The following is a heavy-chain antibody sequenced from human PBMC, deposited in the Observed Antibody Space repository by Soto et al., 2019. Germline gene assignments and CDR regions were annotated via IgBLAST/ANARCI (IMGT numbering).Heavy chain of an antibody. D-gene: IGHD4-17*01. CDR2: ISSSSGTI. CDR3: ASNDYAFDY. CDR1: GFTFSSYS. J-gene: IGHJ4*02. V-gene: IGHV3-48*01. Sequence: EVQLVESGGGLVQPGGSLRLSCAASGFTFSSYSMNWVRQAPGKGLEWVSYISSSSGTIYYADSVKGRFTISRDNAKKSLYLQMNSLRAEYTAVYYCASNDYAFDYWGQGTLVTVSS.